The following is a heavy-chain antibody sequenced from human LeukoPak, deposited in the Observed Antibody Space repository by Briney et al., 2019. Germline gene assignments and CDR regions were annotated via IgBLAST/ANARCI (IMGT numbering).Heavy chain of an antibody. CDR3: ARYLYYDSSGPIIGDAFDI. CDR1: GYSNSSGYY. CDR2: IYHSGST. V-gene: IGHV4-38-2*01. J-gene: IGHJ3*02. D-gene: IGHD3-22*01. Sequence: SETLSLTCAVSGYSNSSGYYWGWIRQPPGKGLEWIGSIYHSGSTYYNPSLKSRVTISVDTSKNQFSLKLSSVTAADTAVYYCARYLYYDSSGPIIGDAFDIWGQGTMVTVSS.